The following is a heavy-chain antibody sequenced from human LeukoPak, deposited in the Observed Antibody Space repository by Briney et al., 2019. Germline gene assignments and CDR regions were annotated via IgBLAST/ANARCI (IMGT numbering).Heavy chain of an antibody. CDR3: ARVTVTTRDPRKNWFDP. CDR1: GITFDDYT. Sequence: GGSLRLSCAASGITFDDYTMHWVRQAPGKGLVWVSRINSGGSSTSYADSVKGRFTISRDNAKNTLYLQMNSLRAEDTAVYYCARVTVTTRDPRKNWFDPWGQGTLVTVSS. J-gene: IGHJ5*02. CDR2: INSGGSST. V-gene: IGHV3-74*01. D-gene: IGHD4-17*01.